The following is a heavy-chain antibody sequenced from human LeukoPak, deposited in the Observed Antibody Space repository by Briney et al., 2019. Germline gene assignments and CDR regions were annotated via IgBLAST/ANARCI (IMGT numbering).Heavy chain of an antibody. D-gene: IGHD2-21*02. CDR1: GFTFGSYW. CDR3: AKVFSEAYCGGDCYPDAFDI. J-gene: IGHJ3*02. Sequence: GGSLRLSCAASGFTFGSYWMSWVRQAPGKGLEWVSAISGSGGSTYYADSVKGRFTISRDNSKNTLYLQMNSLRAEDTAVYYCAKVFSEAYCGGDCYPDAFDIWGQGTMVTVSS. V-gene: IGHV3-23*01. CDR2: ISGSGGST.